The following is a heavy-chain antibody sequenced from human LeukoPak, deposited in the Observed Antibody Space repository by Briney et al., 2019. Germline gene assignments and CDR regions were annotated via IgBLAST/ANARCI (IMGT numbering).Heavy chain of an antibody. V-gene: IGHV3-23*01. CDR1: GFTFSSYA. Sequence: GGSLRLSCAASGFTFSSYAMSWVRQAPGKGLEWVSSSRGSGGNTYYADSVKGRFTISRDNSKNTLYLQMNSLRAEDTAVYYCAKEPDYGDYFDYWGQGTLVTVSS. D-gene: IGHD4-17*01. CDR3: AKEPDYGDYFDY. J-gene: IGHJ4*02. CDR2: SRGSGGNT.